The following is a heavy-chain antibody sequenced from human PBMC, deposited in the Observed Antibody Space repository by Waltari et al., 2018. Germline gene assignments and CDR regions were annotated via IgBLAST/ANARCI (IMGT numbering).Heavy chain of an antibody. CDR2: ISSSGSTI. CDR1: GFTFSSYE. CDR3: ARSRVLSGSYPYYYYMDV. V-gene: IGHV3-48*03. Sequence: GGGLVQPGGSLRLSCAASGFTFSSYEMNWVRQAPGKGLEWVSYISSSGSTIYYADSVKGRFTISRDNAKNSLYLQMNSLRAEDTAVYYCARSRVLSGSYPYYYYMDVWGKGTTVTVSS. J-gene: IGHJ6*03. D-gene: IGHD1-26*01.